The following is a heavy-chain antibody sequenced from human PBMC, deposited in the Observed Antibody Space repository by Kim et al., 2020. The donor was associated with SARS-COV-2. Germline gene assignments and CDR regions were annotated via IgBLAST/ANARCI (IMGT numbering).Heavy chain of an antibody. CDR3: ARKPAAAMRRYFDY. J-gene: IGHJ4*02. Sequence: SETLSLTCAVYGGSFSGYYWSWIRQPPGKGLEWIGEINHSGSTNYNPSLKSRVTISVDTSKNQFSLKLSSVTAADTAVYYCARKPAAAMRRYFDYWGQGTLVTVSS. CDR1: GGSFSGYY. CDR2: INHSGST. V-gene: IGHV4-34*01. D-gene: IGHD2-2*01.